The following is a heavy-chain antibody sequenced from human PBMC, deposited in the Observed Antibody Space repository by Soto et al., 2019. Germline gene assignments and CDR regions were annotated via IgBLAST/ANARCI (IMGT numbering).Heavy chain of an antibody. Sequence: GASVKVSCKASGYTFTSYAMHWVRQAPGQRLEWMGWINAGNGNTKYSQKFQGRVTITRDTSANTAYMELSSLRSEDTAVYYCAKSATVPAAIAYCGQGTLVTVSS. CDR2: INAGNGNT. D-gene: IGHD2-2*02. CDR3: AKSATVPAAIAY. V-gene: IGHV1-3*01. CDR1: GYTFTSYA. J-gene: IGHJ4*02.